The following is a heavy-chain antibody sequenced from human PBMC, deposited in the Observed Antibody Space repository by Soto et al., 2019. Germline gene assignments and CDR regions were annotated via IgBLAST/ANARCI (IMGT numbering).Heavy chain of an antibody. CDR2: MNPNSGNT. Sequence: ASVKVSCKASGYTFTSYDINWVRQATGQGREWMGWMNPNSGNTGYAQKFQGRVTMARNTSISTAYMELSSLRSEDTAVYYCARVGWIQLWLLAFDIWGQGXMVTVSS. V-gene: IGHV1-8*01. J-gene: IGHJ3*02. CDR1: GYTFTSYD. CDR3: ARVGWIQLWLLAFDI. D-gene: IGHD5-18*01.